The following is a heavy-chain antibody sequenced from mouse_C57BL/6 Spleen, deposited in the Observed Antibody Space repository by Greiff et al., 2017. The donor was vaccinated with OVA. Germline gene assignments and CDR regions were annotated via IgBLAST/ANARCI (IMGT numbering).Heavy chain of an antibody. J-gene: IGHJ3*01. CDR1: GYTFTSYW. V-gene: IGHV1-64*01. CDR3: ARSYDYDWFAY. CDR2: IHPNSGST. Sequence: QVQLKQPGAELVKPGASVKLSCKASGYTFTSYWMHWVKQRPGQGLEWIGMIHPNSGSTNYNEKFKSKATLTVDKSSSTAYMQLSSLTSEDSAVYYCARSYDYDWFAYWGQGTLVTVSA. D-gene: IGHD2-4*01.